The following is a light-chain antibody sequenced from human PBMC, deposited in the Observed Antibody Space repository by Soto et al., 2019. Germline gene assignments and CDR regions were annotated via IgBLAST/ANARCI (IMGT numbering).Light chain of an antibody. J-gene: IGKJ1*01. Sequence: DIQMTQSPSSLAASVGDRVTITCRASQGIIDYLAWYQQKPGKAPKLLIYAASTLQSGVPSRFSGSGAGTDFTLTITSLQPEDVATYYCQKYNSATRTFGQGTKVEIK. CDR1: QGIIDY. CDR3: QKYNSATRT. V-gene: IGKV1-27*01. CDR2: AAS.